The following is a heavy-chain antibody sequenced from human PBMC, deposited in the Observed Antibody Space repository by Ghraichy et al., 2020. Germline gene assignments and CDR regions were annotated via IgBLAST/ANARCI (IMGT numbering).Heavy chain of an antibody. CDR2: FDPIEGET. CDR3: ATQGVERYFDC. CDR1: GYIFTELA. V-gene: IGHV1-24*01. D-gene: IGHD1-26*01. Sequence: ASVKVSCKVSGYIFTELAIHWVRQPPGKGLEWMGGFDPIEGETLYAQRFEGKVTMTDDTSIDTAYMELSRLRSDDTAVYYCATQGVERYFDCWGQGTLVTFAS. J-gene: IGHJ4*02.